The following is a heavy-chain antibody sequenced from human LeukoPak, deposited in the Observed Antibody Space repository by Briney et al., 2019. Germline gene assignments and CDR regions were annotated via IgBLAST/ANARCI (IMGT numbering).Heavy chain of an antibody. CDR2: IYPGDSDT. D-gene: IGHD4-17*01. Sequence: GESLKISCKGSGYSFTSYWIGWVRQMPGKGLEWMGIIYPGDSDTRYSPSFQGQVTISADKSISTAYLQWSSLKASDTAMYYCARQGDYGDPADSKETLYYYYYYGMDVWGQGTTVTVSS. CDR1: GYSFTSYW. J-gene: IGHJ6*02. V-gene: IGHV5-51*01. CDR3: ARQGDYGDPADSKETLYYYYYYGMDV.